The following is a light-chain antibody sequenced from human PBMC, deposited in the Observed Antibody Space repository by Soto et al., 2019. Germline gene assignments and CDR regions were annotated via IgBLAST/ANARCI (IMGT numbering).Light chain of an antibody. CDR2: DVS. V-gene: IGLV2-14*01. J-gene: IGLJ2*01. CDR1: SSDVGGYNY. Sequence: QSALTQPASVSGSPGQPITISCTGTSSDVGGYNYVSWYQQHPGKAPKLMIYDVSNRPSGVSNCFSGSKSGNTASLTISGLQAEDEADYDCSSYTRSSTLMVFGGGTKLTGL. CDR3: SSYTRSSTLMV.